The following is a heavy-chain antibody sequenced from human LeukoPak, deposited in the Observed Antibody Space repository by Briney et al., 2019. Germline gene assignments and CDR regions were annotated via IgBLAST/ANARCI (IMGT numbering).Heavy chain of an antibody. Sequence: GGSLRLSCAASGFTFSSYAMSWVRQVPGKGLEWVSAISGGGSSTYYADPVKGRFTISRDNSKNTLYLQMNCLRAEDTAEYYCAKSPVGYCSGGSCYPFDYWGQGTLVTVSS. J-gene: IGHJ4*02. CDR1: GFTFSSYA. CDR2: ISGGGSST. V-gene: IGHV3-23*01. D-gene: IGHD2-15*01. CDR3: AKSPVGYCSGGSCYPFDY.